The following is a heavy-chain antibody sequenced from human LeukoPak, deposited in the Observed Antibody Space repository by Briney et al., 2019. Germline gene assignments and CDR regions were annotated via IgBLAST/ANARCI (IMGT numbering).Heavy chain of an antibody. CDR1: GYTFTSYY. J-gene: IGHJ3*02. CDR3: ARGGHYDSSGYYAFDI. Sequence: SVKVSCKASGYTFTSYYMHWVRQAPGQGLEWMGIINPSGGSTSYAQKFQGKVTMTRGTSTSTVYMEMSSLRSEDTAVYYCARGGHYDSSGYYAFDIWGQGTMVTVSS. V-gene: IGHV1-46*01. CDR2: INPSGGST. D-gene: IGHD3-22*01.